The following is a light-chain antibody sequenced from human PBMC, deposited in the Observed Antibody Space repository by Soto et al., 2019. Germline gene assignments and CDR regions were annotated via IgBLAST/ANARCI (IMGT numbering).Light chain of an antibody. V-gene: IGKV1-5*03. CDR2: KAS. J-gene: IGKJ1*01. CDR1: QSINGW. Sequence: DIPMTQSPSTLSASVGDRVTIAYRASQSINGWLAWYQQKPGKAPKIMIYKASSLETGVPSRFSGSGSGTEFTLTISSLQADDVATYYCQQYNNYPWTLGQGTKVDI. CDR3: QQYNNYPWT.